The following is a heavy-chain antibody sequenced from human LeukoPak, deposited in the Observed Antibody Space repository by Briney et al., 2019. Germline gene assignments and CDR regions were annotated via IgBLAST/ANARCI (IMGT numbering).Heavy chain of an antibody. CDR1: GFTFSYHW. CDR2: IDGGGSST. V-gene: IGHV3-74*01. Sequence: GGSLRLSCTASGFTFSYHWMHWVRQVPGKGLVWISRIDGGGSSTSYADSVKGRFTISRDNSKNTLYLQMNSLRAEDTAVYYCARDLRYYYDSSGYPVYWGQGTLVTVSS. CDR3: ARDLRYYYDSSGYPVY. J-gene: IGHJ4*02. D-gene: IGHD3-22*01.